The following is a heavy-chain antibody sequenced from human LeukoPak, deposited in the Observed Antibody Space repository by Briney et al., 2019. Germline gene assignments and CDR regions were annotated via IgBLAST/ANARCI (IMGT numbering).Heavy chain of an antibody. D-gene: IGHD3-3*01. Sequence: ASVKVSCKASGYTFTGYYMHWVRQAPGQGLEWMGRINPNSGGTNYAQKFQGRVTMTRDTSIITAYMELSRLRSDDTAVYYCARETKLEWLLIFDYWGQGTLVTVSS. V-gene: IGHV1-2*06. CDR1: GYTFTGYY. J-gene: IGHJ4*02. CDR2: INPNSGGT. CDR3: ARETKLEWLLIFDY.